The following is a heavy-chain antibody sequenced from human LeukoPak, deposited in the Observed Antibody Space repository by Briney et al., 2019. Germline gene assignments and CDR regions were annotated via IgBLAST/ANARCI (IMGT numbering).Heavy chain of an antibody. V-gene: IGHV3-11*01. CDR3: ATTPSSGRGGWFDP. Sequence: GGSLRLSCAASGFTFSDYYMSWIRQAPGKGLEWVSYISSSGSTIYYADSVKGRFTISRDNAKNSLYLQMNSLRAEDTAVYYCATTPSSGRGGWFDPWGQGTLVTVSS. D-gene: IGHD1/OR15-1a*01. CDR1: GFTFSDYY. CDR2: ISSSGSTI. J-gene: IGHJ5*02.